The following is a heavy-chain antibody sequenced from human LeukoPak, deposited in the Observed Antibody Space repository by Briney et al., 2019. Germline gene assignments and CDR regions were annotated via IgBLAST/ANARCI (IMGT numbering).Heavy chain of an antibody. CDR1: GYTFTSYG. D-gene: IGHD6-19*01. CDR3: ARDLGIAVAGTFGY. CDR2: ISAYNGNT. V-gene: IGHV1-18*01. Sequence: ASVKVSCKASGYTFTSYGISWVRQAPGDGLEWMGWISAYNGNTNYAQKLQGRVTMTTDTSTSTAYMELRSLRSDDTAVYYCARDLGIAVAGTFGYWGQGTLVTVSS. J-gene: IGHJ4*02.